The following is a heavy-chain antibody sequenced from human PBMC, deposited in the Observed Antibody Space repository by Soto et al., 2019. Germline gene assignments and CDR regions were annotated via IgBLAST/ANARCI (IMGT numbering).Heavy chain of an antibody. V-gene: IGHV1-69*08. Sequence: QVQLVQSGAEVKKPGSSVKVSCKASGGTFSSYTISWVRQAPGQGLEWMGRIIPILGIANYAQKFQGRVTITADKSTSTAYMELSSLRSEDTAVYYCAREGYCSSTSCYIYGMDVWGQGTTFTVSS. CDR1: GGTFSSYT. CDR3: AREGYCSSTSCYIYGMDV. J-gene: IGHJ6*02. CDR2: IIPILGIA. D-gene: IGHD2-2*02.